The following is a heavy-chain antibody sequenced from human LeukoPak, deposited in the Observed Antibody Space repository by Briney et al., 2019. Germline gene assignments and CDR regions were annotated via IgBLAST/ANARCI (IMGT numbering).Heavy chain of an antibody. CDR2: IYYSGST. D-gene: IGHD4-17*01. V-gene: IGHV4-59*01. CDR1: GGSISSYY. Sequence: SETLSLTCTVSGGSISSYYWSWIRQPPGKGLEWIGYIYYSGSTNYNPPLRSRVTISVDTSKNQFSLKLSSVTAADTAVYYCARDSDGDYSKYYYGMDVWGQGTTVTVSS. J-gene: IGHJ6*02. CDR3: ARDSDGDYSKYYYGMDV.